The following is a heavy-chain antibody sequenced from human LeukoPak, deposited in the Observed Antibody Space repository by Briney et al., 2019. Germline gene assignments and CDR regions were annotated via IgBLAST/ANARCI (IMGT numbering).Heavy chain of an antibody. CDR2: ISSSSSYI. CDR3: ARERLSSGDGVPY. D-gene: IGHD4-17*01. V-gene: IGHV3-21*01. J-gene: IGHJ4*02. CDR1: GFTFSSYS. Sequence: GGSLRLSCAASGFTFSSYSMNWVRQAPGKGLEWVSSISSSSSYIYYADSVKGRFTISRDNAKNSLYLQINSLRAEDTAVYYCARERLSSGDGVPYWGQGTLVTVSS.